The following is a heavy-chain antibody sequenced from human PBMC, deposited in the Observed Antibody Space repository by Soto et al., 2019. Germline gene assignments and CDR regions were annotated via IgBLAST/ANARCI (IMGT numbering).Heavy chain of an antibody. D-gene: IGHD6-25*01. CDR2: IYYSGST. V-gene: IGHV4-39*01. CDR3: ARLPAANPRVFDY. CDR1: GGSISSSSYY. Sequence: QLQLQESGPGLVKPSETLSLTCTVSGGSISSSSYYWGWIRQPPGKGLEWIGSIYYSGSTYYNPSLKSRVTISVDTSKNQFSLKLSSVTAADTAVYYCARLPAANPRVFDYWGQGTLVTVSS. J-gene: IGHJ4*02.